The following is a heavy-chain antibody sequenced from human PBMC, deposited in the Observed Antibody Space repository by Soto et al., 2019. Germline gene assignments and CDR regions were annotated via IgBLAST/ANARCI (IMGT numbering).Heavy chain of an antibody. J-gene: IGHJ6*02. V-gene: IGHV4-31*03. Sequence: TLSLTFTVSGGSVSSGGYYWSWIRQHPGKGLEWIGYIYYSGSTYYNPSLKSRVTISVDTSKNQFSLKLSSVTAADTAVYYCARDSRSARFGELLKDYGMDVWGQGTTVTVSS. D-gene: IGHD3-10*01. CDR2: IYYSGST. CDR3: ARDSRSARFGELLKDYGMDV. CDR1: GGSVSSGGYY.